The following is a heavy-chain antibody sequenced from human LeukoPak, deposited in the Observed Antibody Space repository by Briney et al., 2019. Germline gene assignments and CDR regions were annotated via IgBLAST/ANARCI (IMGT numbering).Heavy chain of an antibody. Sequence: GASVKVSCKASGYTFTSYYMFWVRQAPGQGLEWRGISNPNSGATSYPQKFQGRITMTGDTSTSTAYLELSSLRSEDTAMYYCARRANYYGSGSYLYWGQGTLVTVSA. D-gene: IGHD3-10*01. J-gene: IGHJ4*02. CDR3: ARRANYYGSGSYLY. CDR1: GYTFTSYY. V-gene: IGHV1-46*01. CDR2: SNPNSGAT.